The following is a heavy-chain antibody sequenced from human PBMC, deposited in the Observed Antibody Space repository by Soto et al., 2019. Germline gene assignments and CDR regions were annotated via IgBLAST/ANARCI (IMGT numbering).Heavy chain of an antibody. J-gene: IGHJ4*02. CDR1: GFTFSTYA. D-gene: IGHD3-22*01. Sequence: QVQLVESGGGVDQPGRSLRLSCAASGFTFSTYAMHWVRQAPGKGLEWVAVISYDGSNQYYADSLKGRFTISRDNSKNTLSLQMNSLSAEDTAVYYCARGEGGYYFGSSGYYYYAYWGQGTLVAVSS. CDR2: ISYDGSNQ. V-gene: IGHV3-30-3*01. CDR3: ARGEGGYYFGSSGYYYYAY.